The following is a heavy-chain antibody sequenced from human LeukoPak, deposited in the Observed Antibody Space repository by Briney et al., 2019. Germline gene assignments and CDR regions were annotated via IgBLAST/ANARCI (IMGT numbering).Heavy chain of an antibody. Sequence: GRSLRLASSASGFSFSSFAMTWDRQAPGKGLEWVSSITAGHYPTYNTDSVKGRFTISRDNSKNTLYLQMNSLRADDTAVYYCTKDPNGDYVGAFDPWGQGTLVTVSS. J-gene: IGHJ5*02. CDR1: GFSFSSFA. V-gene: IGHV3-23*01. D-gene: IGHD4-17*01. CDR3: TKDPNGDYVGAFDP. CDR2: ITAGHYPT.